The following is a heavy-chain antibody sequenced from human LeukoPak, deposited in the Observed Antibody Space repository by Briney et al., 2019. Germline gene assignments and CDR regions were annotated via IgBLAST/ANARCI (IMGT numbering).Heavy chain of an antibody. CDR2: TSSDLNVK. D-gene: IGHD3-10*01. Sequence: GGSLRLSCAASGFTFSNYGMHWVRQAPGKGLEWVAVTSSDLNVKLYADSVKGRFTISRDNSRSTLYLQMNSLRPEDTAIYYCAREGYYGSGSPPSLYFDYWGQGTLVTVSS. J-gene: IGHJ4*02. CDR1: GFTFSNYG. CDR3: AREGYYGSGSPPSLYFDY. V-gene: IGHV3-30*03.